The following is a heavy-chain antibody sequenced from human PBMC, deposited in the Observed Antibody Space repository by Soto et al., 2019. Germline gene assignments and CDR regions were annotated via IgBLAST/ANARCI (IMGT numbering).Heavy chain of an antibody. CDR3: ATEGGYSGSNFFGAY. D-gene: IGHD5-18*01. CDR2: IKNKDSGGTT. CDR1: GFILSKAW. J-gene: IGHJ4*02. Sequence: GGSLRLSCAASGFILSKAWMAWVRQAPGKGPEWVGRIKNKDSGGTTEYSSSVIGRFSISRDDSTNTLYLQMNSLKTEDTAVYYCATEGGYSGSNFFGAYWGQGT. V-gene: IGHV3-15*05.